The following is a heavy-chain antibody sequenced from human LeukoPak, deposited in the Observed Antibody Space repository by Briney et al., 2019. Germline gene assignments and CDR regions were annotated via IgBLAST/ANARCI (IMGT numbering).Heavy chain of an antibody. V-gene: IGHV5-51*01. CDR3: AKASRDSYNQNFDH. CDR2: IYPGGSAT. J-gene: IGHJ4*02. D-gene: IGHD5-24*01. Sequence: GETLKISPKRVVYSVINYCGASVRDMPGKSLECMGIIYPGGSATRYDPSLQGQVTISADVSTSTAYLQCSRLRASDTAMYYCAKASRDSYNQNFDHWGQGTLVTVSS. CDR1: VYSVINYC.